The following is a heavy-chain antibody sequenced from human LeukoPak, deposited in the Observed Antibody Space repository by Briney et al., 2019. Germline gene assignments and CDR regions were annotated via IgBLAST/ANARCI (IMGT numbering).Heavy chain of an antibody. D-gene: IGHD3-22*01. Sequence: LGESLKISCKGSGYSFTTHWIGWVRQLPGKGLEWMGLIFPGDSETIYSPSFQGQVTISADKSISTAYLQWSSLKASDTAMYYCATLATIYDSSGYLPHWGQGTLVTVSS. CDR3: ATLATIYDSSGYLPH. CDR1: GYSFTTHW. J-gene: IGHJ4*02. V-gene: IGHV5-51*01. CDR2: IFPGDSET.